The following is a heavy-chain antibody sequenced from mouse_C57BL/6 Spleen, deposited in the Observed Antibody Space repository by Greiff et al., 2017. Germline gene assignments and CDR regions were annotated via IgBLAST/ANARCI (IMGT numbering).Heavy chain of an antibody. D-gene: IGHD4-1*01. Sequence: EVKLMESGAELVRPGSSVKLSCKTSGYTFPSYGLNWVKQRPGQGLEWIGYIYIGHGYTENNETFKGKATLTSYTSSSTAYMQLSSLTSEDSAIYFCARSSGTGFDYWGQGTTLTVSS. CDR3: ARSSGTGFDY. J-gene: IGHJ2*01. CDR1: GYTFPSYG. V-gene: IGHV1-58*01. CDR2: IYIGHGYT.